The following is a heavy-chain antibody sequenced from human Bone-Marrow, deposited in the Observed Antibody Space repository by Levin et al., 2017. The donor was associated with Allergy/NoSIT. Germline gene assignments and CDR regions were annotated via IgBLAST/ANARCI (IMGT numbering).Heavy chain of an antibody. CDR1: GFTVSKYG. Sequence: GGSLRLSCVGSGFTVSKYGIHWVRQAPGKGLQWVAVISYDGSKKYYADSVKGRFSISRDNSKNTVSLHMNILRVEDTAVYYCAEFGGDESSDYYEDVWGTGTTVTVS. CDR3: AEFGGDESSDYYEDV. D-gene: IGHD3-16*01. V-gene: IGHV3-30*03. J-gene: IGHJ6*03. CDR2: ISYDGSKK.